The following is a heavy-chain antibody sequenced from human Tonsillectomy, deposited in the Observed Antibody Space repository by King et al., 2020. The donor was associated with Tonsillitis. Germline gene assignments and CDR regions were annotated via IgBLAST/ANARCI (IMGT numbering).Heavy chain of an antibody. CDR3: AGYSGYDAALDY. J-gene: IGHJ4*02. D-gene: IGHD5-12*01. CDR2: IYYSGST. V-gene: IGHV4-31*03. Sequence: QLQESGPGLVKPSQTLSLTCTVSGGSISSGGYYWSWIRQHPGNGLEWIGYIYYSGSTYYNPSLMSRVTISLDTSKNQSSLKLSSVTAADTAVYYCAGYSGYDAALDYWGQGTLVTVSS. CDR1: GGSISSGGYY.